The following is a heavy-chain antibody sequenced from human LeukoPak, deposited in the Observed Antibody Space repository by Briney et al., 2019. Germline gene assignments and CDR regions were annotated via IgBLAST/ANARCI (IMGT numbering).Heavy chain of an antibody. D-gene: IGHD1-26*01. CDR3: ASDLPRDSGS. J-gene: IGHJ1*01. Sequence: GGSLRHSCAASGFSFIATWVTWVRQAPGKGLECVANIKPDGSERYYLDSVKGRFTVSRDNAKTSLYLQMNSLRVEDTATYYCASDLPRDSGSWGQGTLVTVSS. V-gene: IGHV3-7*01. CDR2: IKPDGSER. CDR1: GFSFIATW.